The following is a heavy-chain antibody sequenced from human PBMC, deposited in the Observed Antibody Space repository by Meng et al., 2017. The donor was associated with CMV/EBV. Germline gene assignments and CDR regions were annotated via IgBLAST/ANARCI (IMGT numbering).Heavy chain of an antibody. V-gene: IGHV2-5*02. J-gene: IGHJ4*02. CDR1: GCATGTWGLG. D-gene: IGHD6-13*01. Sequence: ITLRESGPTLVKPSQNLALTCTSPGCATGTWGLGVGWIGQPPGKALEWLALIYWDDDKRYSPSLKSRLTITKDTSKNQVVLTMTNMDPVDTATYYCARIAAAGRFDYWGQGTLVTVSS. CDR3: ARIAAAGRFDY. CDR2: IYWDDDK.